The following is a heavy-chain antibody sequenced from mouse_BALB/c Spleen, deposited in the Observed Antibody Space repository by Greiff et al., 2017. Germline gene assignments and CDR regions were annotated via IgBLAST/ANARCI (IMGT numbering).Heavy chain of an antibody. CDR3: ARGRDGYDYFDY. CDR1: GFTFSSYA. CDR2: ISSGGST. J-gene: IGHJ2*01. V-gene: IGHV5-6-5*01. D-gene: IGHD2-2*01. Sequence: EVKLMESGGGLVKPGGSLKLSCAASGFTFSSYAMSWVRQTPEKRLEWVASISSGGSTYYPDSVKGRFTISRDNARNILYLQMSSLRSEDTAMYYCARGRDGYDYFDYWGQGTTLTVSS.